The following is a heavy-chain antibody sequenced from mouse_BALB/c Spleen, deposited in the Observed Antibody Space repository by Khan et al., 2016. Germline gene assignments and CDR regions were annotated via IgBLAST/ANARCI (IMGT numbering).Heavy chain of an antibody. CDR2: ISNLAYSI. V-gene: IGHV5-15*02. CDR1: GFTFSDYG. CDR3: ARDHYYGSSYYYAMDY. D-gene: IGHD1-1*01. Sequence: EVELVEPGGGLVQPGGSRKLSCAASGFTFSDYGMAWVRQAPGKGPEWVAFISNLAYSIYYADTVTGRFTISRENAKYTLYLEMSSLRSEDTAMYYCARDHYYGSSYYYAMDYWGQGTSVTVSS. J-gene: IGHJ4*01.